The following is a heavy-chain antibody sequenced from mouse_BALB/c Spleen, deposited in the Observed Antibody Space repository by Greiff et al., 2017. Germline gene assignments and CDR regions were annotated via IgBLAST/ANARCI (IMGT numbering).Heavy chain of an antibody. CDR2: ISDGGSYT. Sequence: EVQGVESGGGLVKPGGSLKLSCAASGFTFSDYYMYWVRQTPEKRLEWVATISDGGSYTYYPDSVKGRFTISRDNAKNNLHLQMSSLKSEDTAMYYCARGMVTSAWFAYWGQGTLVTVSA. V-gene: IGHV5-4*02. CDR1: GFTFSDYY. CDR3: ARGMVTSAWFAY. J-gene: IGHJ3*01. D-gene: IGHD2-2*01.